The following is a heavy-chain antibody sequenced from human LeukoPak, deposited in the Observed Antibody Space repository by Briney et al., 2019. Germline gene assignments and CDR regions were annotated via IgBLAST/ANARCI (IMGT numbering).Heavy chain of an antibody. Sequence: SETLSLTCTVSGGSISGYYWNWIRHPAGKGLHWVGRIFSSGGTNYNPSLQSRVTMSVDTSKNQFSLKLSSVTAADTAVYYCARGGHSGNDYWGQGTLVTVSS. CDR2: IFSSGGT. D-gene: IGHD5-12*01. CDR1: GGSISGYY. J-gene: IGHJ4*02. CDR3: ARGGHSGNDY. V-gene: IGHV4-4*07.